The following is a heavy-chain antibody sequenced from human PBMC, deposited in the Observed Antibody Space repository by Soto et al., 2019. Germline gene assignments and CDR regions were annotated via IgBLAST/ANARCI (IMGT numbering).Heavy chain of an antibody. CDR3: ARAHITIFGVVTHKGDAFDI. D-gene: IGHD3-3*01. Sequence: SETLSLTCAVYGGSFSGYYWSWIRQPPGKGLEWIGEINHSGSTNYNPSLKSRVTISVDTSKNQFSLKLSSVTAADTAVYYCARAHITIFGVVTHKGDAFDIWGQGTMVTVSS. J-gene: IGHJ3*02. V-gene: IGHV4-34*01. CDR2: INHSGST. CDR1: GGSFSGYY.